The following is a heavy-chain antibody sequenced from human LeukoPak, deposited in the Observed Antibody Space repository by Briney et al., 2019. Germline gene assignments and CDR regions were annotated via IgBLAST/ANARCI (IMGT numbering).Heavy chain of an antibody. CDR1: GFTFSSYG. V-gene: IGHV3-30*18. D-gene: IGHD3-10*01. Sequence: PGGSLRLSCAASGFTFSSYGMHWVRRAPGKGLEWVAVISYDGSNKYYADSVKGRFTISRDNSKNTLYLQMNSLRAEDTAVYYCAKDARGSGSYPDYWGQGTLVTVSS. CDR3: AKDARGSGSYPDY. CDR2: ISYDGSNK. J-gene: IGHJ4*02.